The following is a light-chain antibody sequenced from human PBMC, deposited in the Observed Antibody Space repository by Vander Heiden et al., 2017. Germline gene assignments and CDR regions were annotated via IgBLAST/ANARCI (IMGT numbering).Light chain of an antibody. CDR3: RPLNSRPFT. J-gene: IGKJ3*01. Sequence: DIRLTQSPSFLSASVGDRVTITCRASQGIRSHLAWYQQKPGKAPKLLIYAGSTLQSGVPSRFSGSGSGTEFTLTISSLQPEDFATYYCRPLNSRPFTFGRGTNVDIK. V-gene: IGKV1-9*01. CDR2: AGS. CDR1: QGIRSH.